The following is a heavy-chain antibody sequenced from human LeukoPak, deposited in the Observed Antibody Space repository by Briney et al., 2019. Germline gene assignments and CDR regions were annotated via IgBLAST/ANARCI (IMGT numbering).Heavy chain of an antibody. CDR3: ASGPPSRALDY. V-gene: IGHV3-23*01. CDR1: GFAFSSYA. D-gene: IGHD6-13*01. CDR2: ISGSGGST. Sequence: SGGSLRLSCAASGFAFSSYAMSWVRQAPGKGLEWVSAISGSGGSTYYADSVKGRFTISRDNAKNSLYLQMNSLRAEDTAVYYCASGPPSRALDYWGQGTLVTVSS. J-gene: IGHJ4*02.